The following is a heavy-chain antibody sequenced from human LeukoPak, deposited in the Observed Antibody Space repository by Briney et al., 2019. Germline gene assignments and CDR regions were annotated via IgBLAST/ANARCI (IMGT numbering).Heavy chain of an antibody. CDR1: GGSISSGGYY. CDR3: AREWQYQFDY. CDR2: VYHSGIT. J-gene: IGHJ4*02. V-gene: IGHV4-39*07. D-gene: IGHD4-11*01. Sequence: SETLSLTCTVSGGSISSGGYYWSWIRQPPGEGLEWIGSVYHSGITYYTPSLKCRVSISVDTSKNQFSLKVTSVTAADTAVYYCAREWQYQFDYWGQGSLVTVSS.